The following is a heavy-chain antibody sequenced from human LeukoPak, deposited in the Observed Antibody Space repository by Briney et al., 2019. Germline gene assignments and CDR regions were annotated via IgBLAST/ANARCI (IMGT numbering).Heavy chain of an antibody. D-gene: IGHD3-16*01. J-gene: IGHJ4*02. CDR3: ARVLRLRELAPLGY. Sequence: ASVKVSCKASGYTFTSYDINWVRQATGQGLEWMGWMNPNSGNTGYAQKFQGRVTITRNTSISTAYMELSSLRSEDTAVYYCARVLRLRELAPLGYWGQGTLVTVSS. CDR2: MNPNSGNT. CDR1: GYTFTSYD. V-gene: IGHV1-8*03.